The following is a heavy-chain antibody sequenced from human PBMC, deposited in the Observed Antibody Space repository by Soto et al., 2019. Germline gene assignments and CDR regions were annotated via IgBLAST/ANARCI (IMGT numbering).Heavy chain of an antibody. Sequence: PSETLSLTCTVSGGSISSSSYYWGWIRQPPGKGLEWIGSIYYSGSTYYNPSLKSRVTISVDTSKNQFSLKLSSVTAADTAVYYCARTNQRNDYGDYLTRPYYFDYWGQGTLVTVSS. CDR1: GGSISSSSYY. J-gene: IGHJ4*02. V-gene: IGHV4-39*01. D-gene: IGHD4-17*01. CDR2: IYYSGST. CDR3: ARTNQRNDYGDYLTRPYYFDY.